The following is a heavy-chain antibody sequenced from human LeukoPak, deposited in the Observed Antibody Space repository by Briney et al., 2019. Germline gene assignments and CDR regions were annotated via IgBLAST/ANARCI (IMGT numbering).Heavy chain of an antibody. J-gene: IGHJ3*02. D-gene: IGHD5-18*01. Sequence: ASVKVSCKASGYTFTSYGISWVRQAPGQGLEWMGWISAYNGNTSYAQKLQGRVTMTTDTSTSTAYMELRSLRSDDTAVYYCARVARLTATTGAFDIWGQGTMVTVSS. V-gene: IGHV1-18*01. CDR3: ARVARLTATTGAFDI. CDR2: ISAYNGNT. CDR1: GYTFTSYG.